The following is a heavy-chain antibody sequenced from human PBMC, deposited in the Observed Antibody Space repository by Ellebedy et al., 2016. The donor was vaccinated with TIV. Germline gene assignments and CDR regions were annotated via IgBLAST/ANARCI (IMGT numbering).Heavy chain of an antibody. CDR3: ARPRWVIWKGEITDAFDI. CDR2: INPNNGGT. Sequence: AASVKVSCKASGYTFTNYYIHWVRQAPGQGLEWMGRINPNNGGTNYAHKFQGWVTMTRDTSISTAYMELSRLSSDDTAVYYCARPRWVIWKGEITDAFDIWGQGTMVTVSS. J-gene: IGHJ3*02. V-gene: IGHV1-2*04. CDR1: GYTFTNYY. D-gene: IGHD3-16*01.